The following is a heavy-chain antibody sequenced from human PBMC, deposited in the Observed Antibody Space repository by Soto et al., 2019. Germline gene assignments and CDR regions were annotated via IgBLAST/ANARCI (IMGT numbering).Heavy chain of an antibody. CDR1: GGSISSYY. CDR2: IYYSGST. Sequence: SETLSLTCTVSGGSISSYYWSWIRQPPGKGLEWIGYIYYSGSTNYNPSLKSRVTISVDSSKNQFSLKLSSVTAADTAVYYCARGVGGNPVQPPDLWGQGTLVTVSS. D-gene: IGHD2-15*01. V-gene: IGHV4-59*12. CDR3: ARGVGGNPVQPPDL. J-gene: IGHJ5*02.